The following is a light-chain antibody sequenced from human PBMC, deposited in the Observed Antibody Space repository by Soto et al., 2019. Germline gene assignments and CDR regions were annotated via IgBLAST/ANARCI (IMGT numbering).Light chain of an antibody. V-gene: IGKV4-1*01. J-gene: IGKJ3*01. CDR3: QHYYSTPS. Sequence: DIVMTQSPDSLAVSLGERATINCKSSQSILYSSNNKNYLAWYQQKAGQPPKLLIYWASTRKSGVPDRFSGSGSVTDFTLTISSLQAEDVAVYYCQHYYSTPSFGPGTKVDIK. CDR2: WAS. CDR1: QSILYSSNNKNY.